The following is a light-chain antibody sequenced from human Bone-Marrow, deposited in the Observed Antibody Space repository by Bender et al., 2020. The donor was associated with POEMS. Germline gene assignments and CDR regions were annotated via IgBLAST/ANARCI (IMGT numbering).Light chain of an antibody. CDR3: CSYAGSDTYV. CDR1: SSDVGGSNY. CDR2: DVS. Sequence: QSALTQPASVSGSPGQSITISCTGTSSDVGGSNYVSWFQQLPGKAPKLLIHDVSNRPSGVSIRFSGSKSGNTASLTISGLQAEDEAEYYCCSYAGSDTYVFGTGTTVTVL. V-gene: IGLV2-14*01. J-gene: IGLJ1*01.